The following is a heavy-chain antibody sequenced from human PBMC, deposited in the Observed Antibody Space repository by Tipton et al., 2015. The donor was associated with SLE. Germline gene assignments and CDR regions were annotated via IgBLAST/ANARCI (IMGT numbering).Heavy chain of an antibody. D-gene: IGHD6-13*01. Sequence: RSLRLSCAASGFTFSSYAMHWVRQAPGKGLEWVAVISYDGSNKYYADSVKGRFTISRDNSKNTLYLQMNSLRAEDTAMYYCARGDDSSSWYDSFDYWGQGTLVTVSS. CDR1: GFTFSSYA. CDR3: ARGDDSSSWYDSFDY. V-gene: IGHV3-30-3*01. J-gene: IGHJ4*02. CDR2: ISYDGSNK.